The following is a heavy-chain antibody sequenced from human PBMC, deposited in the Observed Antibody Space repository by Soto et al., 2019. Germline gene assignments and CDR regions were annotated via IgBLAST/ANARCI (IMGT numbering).Heavy chain of an antibody. J-gene: IGHJ4*02. CDR2: VVVGSDNT. CDR1: GFTFSKSS. D-gene: IGHD4-17*01. Sequence: SVKVSCKTSGFTFSKSSVQWMRQARGQRLEWIGWVVVGSDNTRYAQNFQDRVTITRDMSTSTSYMELSSLTSEDTAVYFCAAEIDDYADFNQWGQGTPVTVYS. CDR3: AAEIDDYADFNQ. V-gene: IGHV1-58*01.